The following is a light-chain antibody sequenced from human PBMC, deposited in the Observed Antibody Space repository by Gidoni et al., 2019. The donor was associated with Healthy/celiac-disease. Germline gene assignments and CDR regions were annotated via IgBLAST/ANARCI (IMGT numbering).Light chain of an antibody. V-gene: IGLV1-47*01. CDR3: AAWDDSLSGWV. J-gene: IGLJ3*02. CDR1: SSHIGSNY. CDR2: RNN. Sequence: HSVLTQPPSASGPPGQRVTISCSGSSSHIGSNYVYWYQQLPGTAPKLLIYRNNQRPSGVPDRFSGSKSGTSASLAISGLRAEDEADYYCAAWDDSLSGWVFGGGTKLTVL.